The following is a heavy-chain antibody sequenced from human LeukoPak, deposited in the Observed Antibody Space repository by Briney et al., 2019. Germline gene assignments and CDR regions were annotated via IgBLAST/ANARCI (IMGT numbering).Heavy chain of an antibody. Sequence: PGGSLRLSCAASGFTFSSYAMSWVRQAPGKGLEWVSAISGSGGSTYYADSVKGRFTISRDNSKNTLYLQMNSLRAEDTAVHYCAKGAAYYYYYGRDVWGQGTTVNVSS. CDR2: ISGSGGST. V-gene: IGHV3-23*01. CDR3: AKGAAYYYYYGRDV. D-gene: IGHD6-13*01. CDR1: GFTFSSYA. J-gene: IGHJ6*02.